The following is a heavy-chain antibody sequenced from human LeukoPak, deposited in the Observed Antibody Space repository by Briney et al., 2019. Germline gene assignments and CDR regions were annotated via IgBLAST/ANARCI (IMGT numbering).Heavy chain of an antibody. CDR1: GYTFTSYG. J-gene: IGHJ5*02. Sequence: GASVTVSFRASGYTFTSYGISWVRQAPGQGLEWMGLISAYNGKTNYAQKLQGRVTMTTDTSTNTAYMELRSLRSDDTAVYYCARVVVVVPAAMTGWFDPWGQGTLVTVSS. CDR3: ARVVVVVPAAMTGWFDP. D-gene: IGHD2-2*01. V-gene: IGHV1-18*01. CDR2: ISAYNGKT.